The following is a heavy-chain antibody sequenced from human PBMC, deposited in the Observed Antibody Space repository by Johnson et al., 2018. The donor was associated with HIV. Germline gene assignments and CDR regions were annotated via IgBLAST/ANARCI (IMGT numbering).Heavy chain of an antibody. Sequence: QMMLVESGGGLVKPGGSLRLSCVASGFTFSDYYMSWVRQAPGKGLEWVSYISNSRTISSADAVQGRFTLSRANAKNSLYVQMNSLRVEDTAVYYCARSKDCSGGSCPDAFDIWGQGTMVIVSS. CDR2: ISNSRTI. J-gene: IGHJ3*02. CDR3: ARSKDCSGGSCPDAFDI. CDR1: GFTFSDYY. V-gene: IGHV3-11*04. D-gene: IGHD2-15*01.